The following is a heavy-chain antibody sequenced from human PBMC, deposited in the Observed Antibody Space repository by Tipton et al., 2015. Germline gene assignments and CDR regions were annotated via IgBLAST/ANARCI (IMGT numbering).Heavy chain of an antibody. CDR3: ARRAPRGADYYGSGSYPEGVDY. J-gene: IGHJ4*02. CDR2: IYYSGST. CDR1: GGSISSSSYY. Sequence: TLSLTCTVSGGSISSSSYYWGWIRQPPGKGLEWIGSIYYSGSTYYNPSLKSQVTISVDTSKNECSLKLSSVTAADTAVYYCARRAPRGADYYGSGSYPEGVDYWGQGTLVTVSS. D-gene: IGHD3-10*01. V-gene: IGHV4-39*01.